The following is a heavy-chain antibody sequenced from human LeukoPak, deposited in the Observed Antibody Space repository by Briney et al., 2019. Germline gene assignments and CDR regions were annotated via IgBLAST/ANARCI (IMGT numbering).Heavy chain of an antibody. V-gene: IGHV1-69*04. CDR2: IIPILGIA. J-gene: IGHJ4*02. Sequence: ASVKVSCKASGDTFSSYAISWVRQAPGQGLEWMGRIIPILGIANYAQKFQGRVTITADKSTSTAYMELSSLRSEDTAVYYCARGEIAAAEDYWGQGTLVTVSS. D-gene: IGHD6-13*01. CDR3: ARGEIAAAEDY. CDR1: GDTFSSYA.